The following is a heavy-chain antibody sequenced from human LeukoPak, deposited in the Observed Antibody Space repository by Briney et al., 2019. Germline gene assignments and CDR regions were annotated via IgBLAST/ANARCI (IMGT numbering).Heavy chain of an antibody. J-gene: IGHJ4*02. CDR3: VKDPYGSGWYDQFDY. D-gene: IGHD6-19*01. Sequence: GRSLRLSCVASGFTFSSYGMHWVRQAPGKGLEYVSAISSNGGSTYYADSVKGRFTIPRDNSKNTLYLQMSSLRAEDTAVYYCVKDPYGSGWYDQFDYWGQGTLVTVSS. V-gene: IGHV3-64D*06. CDR2: ISSNGGST. CDR1: GFTFSSYG.